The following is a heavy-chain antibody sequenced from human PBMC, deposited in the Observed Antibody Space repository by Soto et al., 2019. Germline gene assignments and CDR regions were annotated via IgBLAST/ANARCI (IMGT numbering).Heavy chain of an antibody. J-gene: IGHJ5*02. Sequence: PXDSLTISFKGSGYSFTSYWIGLVRQMPGKGLEWMGIIYPGDSDTRYSPSFQGQVTISADKSISTAYLQWSSLKASDTAMYYCARGYPPANWFDPWGQGTLVTVSS. D-gene: IGHD1-1*01. V-gene: IGHV5-51*01. CDR2: IYPGDSDT. CDR1: GYSFTSYW. CDR3: ARGYPPANWFDP.